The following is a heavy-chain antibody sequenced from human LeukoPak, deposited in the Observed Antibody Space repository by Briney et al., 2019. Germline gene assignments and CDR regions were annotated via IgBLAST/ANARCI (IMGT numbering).Heavy chain of an antibody. CDR1: GGHISSGGYY. J-gene: IGHJ4*02. CDR3: AKSIAAAATTFGY. CDR2: IYYSGST. D-gene: IGHD6-13*01. V-gene: IGHV4-31*03. Sequence: SETLSLPCTVSGGHISSGGYYWRWIRQHPGKGLEWIGYIYYSGSTYYNPSLKSRVTISVDTSKNQFSLRLSSVTAADTAVYYCAKSIAAAATTFGYWGQGTLVTVSS.